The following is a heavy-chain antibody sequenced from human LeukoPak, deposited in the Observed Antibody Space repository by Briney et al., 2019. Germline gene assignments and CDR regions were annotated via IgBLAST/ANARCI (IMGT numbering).Heavy chain of an antibody. Sequence: SETLSLTCTVSGGSISSYYWSWIRQPPGKGLEWIAYIYYSGSTNYNPSLKSRVTISVDTSKNQFSLKLSSVTAADTAVYYCARATVATYYYGSGSYHFDYWGQGTLVTVSS. CDR3: ARATVATYYYGSGSYHFDY. J-gene: IGHJ4*02. CDR2: IYYSGST. CDR1: GGSISSYY. D-gene: IGHD3-10*01. V-gene: IGHV4-59*01.